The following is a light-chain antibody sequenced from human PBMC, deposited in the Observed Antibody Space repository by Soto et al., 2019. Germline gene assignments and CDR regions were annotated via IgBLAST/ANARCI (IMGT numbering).Light chain of an antibody. CDR1: QSVSNNY. J-gene: IGKJ3*01. CDR3: QQYGSSPFT. V-gene: IGKV3-20*01. CDR2: GAS. Sequence: ENVLTQSPGTLSLSPGERATLSCRAGQSVSNNYLAWYQQKPGQVPSLLIFGASSRATGIPDRFSGSGSGKDFTLTISRLEPEDSAVYYCQQYGSSPFTFGHGTKVQIK.